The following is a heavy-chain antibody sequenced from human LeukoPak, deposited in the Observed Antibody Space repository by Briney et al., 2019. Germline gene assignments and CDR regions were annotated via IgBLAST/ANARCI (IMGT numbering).Heavy chain of an antibody. Sequence: PGGSLRLSCAASGFTFSSYWMTWVRQTPGTGLEWVASIKQDGSEKYYVDSVKGRFTISRDNAKNSLYLQMNSLRAEDTAVYYCARDGTSIVGSLDYWGQGTLVTVSS. J-gene: IGHJ4*02. CDR2: IKQDGSEK. CDR1: GFTFSSYW. CDR3: ARDGTSIVGSLDY. D-gene: IGHD1-26*01. V-gene: IGHV3-7*05.